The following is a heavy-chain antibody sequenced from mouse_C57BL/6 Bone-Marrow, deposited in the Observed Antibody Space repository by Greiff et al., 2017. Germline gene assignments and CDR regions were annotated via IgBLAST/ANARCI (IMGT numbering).Heavy chain of an antibody. D-gene: IGHD1-1*01. CDR2: IHPNSGST. CDR3: ARDYGSSSWFAY. Sequence: QVQLQQPGAELVKPGASVKLSCKASGYTFTSYWMHWVKQRPGQGLEWIGMIHPNSGSTNYNEKFKSKATLTVDKSSSTAYMQLSSLTSEDSAVYYWARDYGSSSWFAYWGQGTLVTVSA. V-gene: IGHV1-64*01. CDR1: GYTFTSYW. J-gene: IGHJ3*01.